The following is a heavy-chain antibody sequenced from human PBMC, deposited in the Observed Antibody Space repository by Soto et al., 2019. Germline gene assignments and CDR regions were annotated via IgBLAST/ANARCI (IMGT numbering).Heavy chain of an antibody. CDR3: ARRGYCSSTSCYTWGQWFDP. CDR2: INHSGST. V-gene: IGHV4-34*01. J-gene: IGHJ5*02. D-gene: IGHD2-2*02. CDR1: GGSFSGYY. Sequence: QVQLQQWGAGLLKPSETLFLTCAVYGGSFSGYYWSWIRQPPGKGLEWIGEINHSGSTNYNPSLKSRVTISVDTSKNQFSLKLSSVTAADTAVYYCARRGYCSSTSCYTWGQWFDPWGQGTLVTVSS.